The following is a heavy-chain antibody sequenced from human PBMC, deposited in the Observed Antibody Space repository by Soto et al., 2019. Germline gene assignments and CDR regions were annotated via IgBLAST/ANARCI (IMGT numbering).Heavy chain of an antibody. CDR2: ISYDGSNK. Sequence: VQLVESGGGVVQPGRSLRLSCAASGFTFSSYGMHWVRQAPGKGLEWVAVISYDGSNKYYADSVKGRFTISRDNSKNTLYLEMNSLRAEETAVYYCWGMDVWGQGTTVTVSS. CDR1: GFTFSSYG. CDR3: WGMDV. J-gene: IGHJ6*02. V-gene: IGHV3-30*03.